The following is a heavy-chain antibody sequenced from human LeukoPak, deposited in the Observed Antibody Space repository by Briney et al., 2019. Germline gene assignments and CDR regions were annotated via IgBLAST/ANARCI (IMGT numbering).Heavy chain of an antibody. V-gene: IGHV4-39*07. D-gene: IGHD3-10*01. CDR2: IYYSGST. Sequence: SETLSLTCTVSGGPISSSSYYWGWIRQPPGKGLEWIGSIYYSGSTYYNPSLKSRVTISVDTSKNQFSLKLSSVTAADTAVYYCARVSELWFGSVGYYFDYWGQGTLVTVSS. CDR3: ARVSELWFGSVGYYFDY. J-gene: IGHJ4*02. CDR1: GGPISSSSYY.